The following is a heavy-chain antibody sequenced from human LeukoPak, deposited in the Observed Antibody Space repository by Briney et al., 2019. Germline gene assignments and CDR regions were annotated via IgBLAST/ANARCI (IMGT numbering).Heavy chain of an antibody. Sequence: GGSLRLSCAASGFTFSDYAMSWVRQAPGKGLEWVSSISSTSSYLYNADSLKGRFTISRDNAKNTLYLQMNSLRAEDTAVYYCASSDYWGQGTLVTVSS. V-gene: IGHV3-21*04. CDR3: ASSDY. J-gene: IGHJ4*02. CDR1: GFTFSDYA. CDR2: ISSTSSYL.